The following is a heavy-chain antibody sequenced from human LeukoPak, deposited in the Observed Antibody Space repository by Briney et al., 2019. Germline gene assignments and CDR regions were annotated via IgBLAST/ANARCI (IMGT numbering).Heavy chain of an antibody. Sequence: GGSLRLSCAASGFTFSSYWMSWVRQAPGKGLEWVANIKQDGSEKYYVDSVKGRFTISRDNAKNSLYLQMNSLRAEDTAVYYCARGLEQQLVTNFDYWGQGTLVTVSS. CDR1: GFTFSSYW. V-gene: IGHV3-7*01. CDR3: ARGLEQQLVTNFDY. D-gene: IGHD6-13*01. CDR2: IKQDGSEK. J-gene: IGHJ4*02.